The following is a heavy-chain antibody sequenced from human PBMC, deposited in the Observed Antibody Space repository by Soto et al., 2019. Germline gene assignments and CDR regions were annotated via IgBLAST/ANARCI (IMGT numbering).Heavy chain of an antibody. D-gene: IGHD2-21*02. V-gene: IGHV3-7*01. J-gene: IGHJ6*02. Sequence: GGSLRLSCAASGFTFSSYWMSWIRQAPGKGLEWVANIKQDGSEKYYVDSVKGRFTISRDNAKNSLYLQMNSLRAEDTAVYYCARDPYCGGDCYLRSTYYYYYYGMDVWGQGTTVTVPS. CDR2: IKQDGSEK. CDR3: ARDPYCGGDCYLRSTYYYYYYGMDV. CDR1: GFTFSSYW.